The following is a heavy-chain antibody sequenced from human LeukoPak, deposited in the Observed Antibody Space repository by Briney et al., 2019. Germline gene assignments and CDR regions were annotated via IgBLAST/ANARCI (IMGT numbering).Heavy chain of an antibody. Sequence: GRSLRLSCAASGFTFSSYGMHWVGQAPGKGLEWVAVISYDGSNKYYADSVKGRFTTSRDNSKNTLYLQMNSLRAEDTAVYYCATDYGSGHDAFDIWGQGTMVTVSS. CDR2: ISYDGSNK. D-gene: IGHD3-10*01. CDR1: GFTFSSYG. V-gene: IGHV3-30*03. CDR3: ATDYGSGHDAFDI. J-gene: IGHJ3*02.